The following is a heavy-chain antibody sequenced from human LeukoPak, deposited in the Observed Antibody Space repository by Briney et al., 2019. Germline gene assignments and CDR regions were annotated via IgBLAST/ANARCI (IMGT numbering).Heavy chain of an antibody. Sequence: ASVKASCKASGYTFTSYDINWVRQATGQGLEWMGWMNPNSGNTGYAQKFQGRVTMTRNTSISTAYMELSSLRSEDTAVYYCARDGYCSSTSCGQHFYGMDVWGQGTTVTVSS. D-gene: IGHD2-2*01. J-gene: IGHJ6*02. CDR3: ARDGYCSSTSCGQHFYGMDV. V-gene: IGHV1-8*01. CDR2: MNPNSGNT. CDR1: GYTFTSYD.